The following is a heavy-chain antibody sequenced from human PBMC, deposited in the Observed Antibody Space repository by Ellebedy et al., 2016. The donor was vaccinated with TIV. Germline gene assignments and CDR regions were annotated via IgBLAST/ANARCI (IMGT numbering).Heavy chain of an antibody. V-gene: IGHV1-69*06. CDR2: VIPVFGTA. Sequence: ASVKVSCKASGGTFTNYAISWVRQAPGQGLEWMGRVIPVFGTADYAQKYQGRVTMTADKSTNTAYMELRSLRSEDTAVYYCASRNDSSGYYYVLAFEYWGQGTLVTVSS. CDR3: ASRNDSSGYYYVLAFEY. J-gene: IGHJ4*02. CDR1: GGTFTNYA. D-gene: IGHD3-22*01.